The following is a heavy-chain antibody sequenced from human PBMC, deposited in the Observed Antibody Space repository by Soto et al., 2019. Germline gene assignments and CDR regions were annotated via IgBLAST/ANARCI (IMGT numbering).Heavy chain of an antibody. J-gene: IGHJ6*02. CDR2: ISYDGSNK. CDR3: AKDSMMTFGGALVPHGMDV. D-gene: IGHD3-16*01. Sequence: GWSLRLSCAASGFTFSSYGMHWVRQAPGKGLEWVAVISYDGSNKYYADSVKGRFTISRDNSKNTLYLQMNSLRAEDTAVYYCAKDSMMTFGGALVPHGMDVWGQGTTVT. CDR1: GFTFSSYG. V-gene: IGHV3-30*18.